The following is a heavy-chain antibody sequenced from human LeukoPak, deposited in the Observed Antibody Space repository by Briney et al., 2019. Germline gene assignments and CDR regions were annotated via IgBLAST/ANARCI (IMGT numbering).Heavy chain of an antibody. Sequence: GASVKVSFKASGYTFTGYYMHWVRQAPGQGLEWMGWIYPSSGGTNYAQKFQGRVTMTRDTSVSTAYMELSSLRSDDTAVYYCARDFPYGDYDPIDYWGQGTLVTVSS. CDR3: ARDFPYGDYDPIDY. J-gene: IGHJ4*02. CDR2: IYPSSGGT. CDR1: GYTFTGYY. V-gene: IGHV1-2*02. D-gene: IGHD4-17*01.